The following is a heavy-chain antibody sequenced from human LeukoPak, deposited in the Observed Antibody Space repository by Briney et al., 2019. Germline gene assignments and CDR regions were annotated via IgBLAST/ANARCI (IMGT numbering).Heavy chain of an antibody. V-gene: IGHV1-2*02. D-gene: IGHD3-10*01. CDR1: GYTLTGYY. CDR3: AQLGYYGSGSPSDAFDI. J-gene: IGHJ3*02. Sequence: ASVKVSCKASGYTLTGYYMHWVRQAPGQGLEWMGWINPNSGGTNYAQKFQGRVTMTRDTSISTAYMELSRLRSDDTAVYYCAQLGYYGSGSPSDAFDIWGQGTMVTVSS. CDR2: INPNSGGT.